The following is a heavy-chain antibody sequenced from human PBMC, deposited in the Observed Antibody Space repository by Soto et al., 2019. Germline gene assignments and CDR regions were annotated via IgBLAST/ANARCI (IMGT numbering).Heavy chain of an antibody. Sequence: EVHLVESGGGLVQPGGSPRLSCAASGFTYRNYWMTWVRQAPGRGLEWVAHIKQDGSQTRYVDSVKGRFTVSRDNAKNSLYLQMNSLRAEDTAVYYCARAVAGSWEDYFDYWGQGTLVTVSS. CDR1: GFTYRNYW. CDR2: IKQDGSQT. D-gene: IGHD6-19*01. V-gene: IGHV3-7*04. J-gene: IGHJ4*02. CDR3: ARAVAGSWEDYFDY.